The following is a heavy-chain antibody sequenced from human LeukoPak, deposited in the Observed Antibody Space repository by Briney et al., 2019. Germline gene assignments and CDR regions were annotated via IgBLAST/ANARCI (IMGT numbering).Heavy chain of an antibody. D-gene: IGHD6-13*01. Sequence: SETLSLTCTVSGGSISSSSYYWGWIRQPPGKGLEWIGSIYYSGSTYYNPSLKSRVTISVDTSKNQFSLKLSSVTAADTAVYYCTRAEQQEEFDYWGQGTLVTVSS. V-gene: IGHV4-39*07. CDR3: TRAEQQEEFDY. J-gene: IGHJ4*02. CDR1: GGSISSSSYY. CDR2: IYYSGST.